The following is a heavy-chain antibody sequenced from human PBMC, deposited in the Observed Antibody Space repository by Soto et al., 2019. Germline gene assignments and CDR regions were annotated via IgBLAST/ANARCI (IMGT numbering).Heavy chain of an antibody. CDR1: GYTFTGYY. J-gene: IGHJ6*02. V-gene: IGHV1-2*02. Sequence: ASVKVSCKASGYTFTGYYMHWVRQAPGQGLEWMGWINPNSGGTNYAQKFQGRVTMTRDTSISTAYMELSRLRSDDTAVYYCARRTKIAAAGYYYYGMDVWGQGTTVTVS. D-gene: IGHD6-13*01. CDR2: INPNSGGT. CDR3: ARRTKIAAAGYYYYGMDV.